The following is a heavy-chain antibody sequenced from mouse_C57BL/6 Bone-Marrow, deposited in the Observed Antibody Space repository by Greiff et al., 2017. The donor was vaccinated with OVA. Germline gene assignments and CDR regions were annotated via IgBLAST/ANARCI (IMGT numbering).Heavy chain of an antibody. CDR3: AGGDYSIPYYAMDY. J-gene: IGHJ4*01. CDR1: GYTFTSYW. Sequence: QVQLKQPGAELVKPGASVKMSCKASGYTFTSYWITWVKQRPGQGLEWIGDIYPGSGSTNYNEKFKSKATLTVDTSSSTAYMQLSSLTSEDSAVYYCAGGDYSIPYYAMDYWGQGTSVTVSS. CDR2: IYPGSGST. V-gene: IGHV1-55*01. D-gene: IGHD2-5*01.